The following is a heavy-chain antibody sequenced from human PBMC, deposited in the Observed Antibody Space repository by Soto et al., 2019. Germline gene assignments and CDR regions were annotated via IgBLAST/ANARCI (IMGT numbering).Heavy chain of an antibody. J-gene: IGHJ6*04. CDR2: TKSDGSGT. D-gene: IGHD3-10*01. V-gene: IGHV3-74*01. Sequence: EVQLVESGGGLLQPGGSLTLSCTASGFTFSNYWMHWVRQAPGKGLVWVSRTKSDGSGTSYTDSVKGRFTISRDNAYNTCYLQMSILRAEDTAVYYCARGGFDYGRGRMDVWGKGTTVSVCS. CDR3: ARGGFDYGRGRMDV. CDR1: GFTFSNYW.